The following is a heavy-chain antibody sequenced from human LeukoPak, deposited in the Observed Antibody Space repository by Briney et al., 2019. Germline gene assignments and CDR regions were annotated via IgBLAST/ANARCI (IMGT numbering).Heavy chain of an antibody. CDR1: GGSISSDDYY. V-gene: IGHV4-30-4*01. Sequence: SETLSLTCTVSGGSISSDDYYWSWIRQPPGKGLEWIGYIYYIGNTYYTPSLKSRVTISVDTSKNQFSLKLSSVTAAETAVYYCARDRGWTTVVTHRYFDLWGRGTLVTVSS. CDR3: ARDRGWTTVVTHRYFDL. CDR2: IYYIGNT. J-gene: IGHJ2*01. D-gene: IGHD4-23*01.